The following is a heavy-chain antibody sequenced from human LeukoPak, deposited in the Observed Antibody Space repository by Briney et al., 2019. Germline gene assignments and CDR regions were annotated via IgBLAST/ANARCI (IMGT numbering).Heavy chain of an antibody. CDR1: GGSFSGYY. V-gene: IGHV4-34*01. D-gene: IGHD1-1*01. CDR3: ARHWSPDYYFDH. Sequence: SETLSLTCAAYGGSFSGYYWGWIRQPPGKGLEWIGNIYYSGSTSFNPSLKSRVTISVDTSNNQFSLRLTSVTAADTAVYYCARHWSPDYYFDHWGQGTLVTVSS. J-gene: IGHJ4*02. CDR2: IYYSGST.